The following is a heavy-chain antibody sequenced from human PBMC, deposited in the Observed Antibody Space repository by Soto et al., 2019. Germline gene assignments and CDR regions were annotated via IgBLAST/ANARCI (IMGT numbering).Heavy chain of an antibody. Sequence: EVQLVESGGGLVQPGGSLRLSCAASGFTFSNYGVSWVRQAPGKGLECVSAITINSDYTYYADSVKGRFTVSRDNSKNTLFLEMNSLRAEDTAVYYCAKGYSTGWHSSLNSWGQGTLVTVSS. J-gene: IGHJ4*02. D-gene: IGHD6-19*01. CDR2: ITINSDYT. CDR1: GFTFSNYG. V-gene: IGHV3-23*04. CDR3: AKGYSTGWHSSLNS.